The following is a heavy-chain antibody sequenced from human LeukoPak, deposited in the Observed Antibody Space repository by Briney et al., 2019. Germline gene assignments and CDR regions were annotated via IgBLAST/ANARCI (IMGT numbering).Heavy chain of an antibody. CDR3: ARSHSSGYTVTDYFDY. CDR2: IYTSGST. CDR1: GGSISSYY. J-gene: IGHJ4*02. D-gene: IGHD4-17*01. V-gene: IGHV4-4*07. Sequence: TETLSLTCTVSGGSISSYYWSWIRQPAGKGLEWIGRIYTSGSTNYNPSLKSRVTMSVDTSKNQFSLKLSSVTAADTAVYYCARSHSSGYTVTDYFDYRGQGTLVTVSS.